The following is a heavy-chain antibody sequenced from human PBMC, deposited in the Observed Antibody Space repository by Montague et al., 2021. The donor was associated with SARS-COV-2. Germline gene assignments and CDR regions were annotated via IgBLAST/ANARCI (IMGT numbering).Heavy chain of an antibody. CDR3: ARTYYDILPNLYYFDY. Sequence: PALVKPTQTLTLTCTFSGFSLSISGMCVSWIRQPPGKALGWLALIDWDDDKYYSTSLKTRPTISKDTSKNQVVLTMTNMDPVDTATYYCARTYYDILPNLYYFDYWGQGTLVTVSS. CDR2: IDWDDDK. V-gene: IGHV2-70*01. CDR1: GFSLSISGMC. D-gene: IGHD3-9*01. J-gene: IGHJ4*02.